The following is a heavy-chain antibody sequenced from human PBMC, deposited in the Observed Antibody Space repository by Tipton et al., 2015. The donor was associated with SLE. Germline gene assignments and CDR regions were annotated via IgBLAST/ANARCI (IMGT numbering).Heavy chain of an antibody. Sequence: TLSLTCAVSGGSFSGYYWSWIRQSPGKGLEWIGEVHHSGTTNYNPSLKSRITISVDKSENQFSLKLDSVTAADTAVYYCARDLPMLNWGQGTLVTVSS. V-gene: IGHV4-34*01. D-gene: IGHD3-16*01. CDR2: VHHSGTT. J-gene: IGHJ4*02. CDR1: GGSFSGYY. CDR3: ARDLPMLN.